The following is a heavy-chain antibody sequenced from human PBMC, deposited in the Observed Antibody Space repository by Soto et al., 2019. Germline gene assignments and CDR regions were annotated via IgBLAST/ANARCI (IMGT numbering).Heavy chain of an antibody. CDR1: GYTFTSYG. Sequence: QVKLVQSGAEVKKPGASLKVSCKASGYTFTSYGISWVRQAPGPGLEWMGWISTVHGNTNYAQKFQGSVTMTTDTSTSTAYMELRSLTSDDTAIYYCARDTYDTTGYPLDYGGQGTLGTLSS. D-gene: IGHD3-22*01. CDR2: ISTVHGNT. J-gene: IGHJ4*02. CDR3: ARDTYDTTGYPLDY. V-gene: IGHV1-18*04.